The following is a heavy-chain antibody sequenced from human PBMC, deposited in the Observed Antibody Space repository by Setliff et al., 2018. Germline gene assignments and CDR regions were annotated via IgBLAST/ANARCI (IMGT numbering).Heavy chain of an antibody. CDR1: GGTFSSYA. CDR2: IIPIFGTA. Sequence: ASVKVSCKASGGTFSSYAISWVRQAPGQGLERMGGIIPIFGTANYAQKFQGRVTITADESTSTAYMELSSLRSEDTAVYYCARGYRGYYNFWSGSQGANWFDPWGQGTLVTVSS. CDR3: ARGYRGYYNFWSGSQGANWFDP. D-gene: IGHD3-3*01. V-gene: IGHV1-69*13. J-gene: IGHJ5*02.